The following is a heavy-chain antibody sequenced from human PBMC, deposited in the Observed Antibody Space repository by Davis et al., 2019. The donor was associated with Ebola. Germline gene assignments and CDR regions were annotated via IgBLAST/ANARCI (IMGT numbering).Heavy chain of an antibody. V-gene: IGHV3-7*01. CDR3: ARGHGLVVYAIRHYYYGMDV. D-gene: IGHD2-8*02. CDR2: IKQDGSEK. CDR1: GFTFSSYW. Sequence: GESLKISCAASGFTFSSYWMSWVRQAPGKGLEWVANIKQDGSEKYYVDSVKGRFTISRDNAKTSLSLQMNSLRAEDTAVYYCARGHGLVVYAIRHYYYGMDVWGQGTTVTVSS. J-gene: IGHJ6*02.